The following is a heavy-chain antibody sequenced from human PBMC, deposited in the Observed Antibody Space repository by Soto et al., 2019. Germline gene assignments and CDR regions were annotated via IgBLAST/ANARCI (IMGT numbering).Heavy chain of an antibody. Sequence: ASVKVSCKASGYTFTGYYMHWVRQAPGQGLEWMGWINPNSGGTNYAQKFQGWVNMTSDTSISTAYMELSRLRSDDTAVYYCARDYGNCSSTSCYRYGMDVWGQGTTVTVSS. CDR3: ARDYGNCSSTSCYRYGMDV. CDR2: INPNSGGT. J-gene: IGHJ6*02. CDR1: GYTFTGYY. D-gene: IGHD2-2*01. V-gene: IGHV1-2*04.